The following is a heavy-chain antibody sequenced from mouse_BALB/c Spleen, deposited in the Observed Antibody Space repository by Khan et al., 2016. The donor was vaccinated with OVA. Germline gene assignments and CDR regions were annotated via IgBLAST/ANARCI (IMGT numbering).Heavy chain of an antibody. CDR2: IYTGDGNH. Sequence: QVQLQQSGTELARPGDSVKLSCKASGYTFTSYWMQWVKQRPGQGLEWIGAIYTGDGNHRYTQKFKGKATLTADKSSSTVYIQLSSLAYEDSVVYYCARVGITTGYFDYWCQGTTLTVSS. CDR3: ARVGITTGYFDY. V-gene: IGHV1-87*01. D-gene: IGHD1-1*01. CDR1: GYTFTSYW. J-gene: IGHJ2*01.